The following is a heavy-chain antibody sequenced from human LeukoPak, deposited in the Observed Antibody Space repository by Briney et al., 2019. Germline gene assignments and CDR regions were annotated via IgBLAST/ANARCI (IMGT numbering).Heavy chain of an antibody. CDR3: ARDNLRWRPAMVTALGY. Sequence: PGRSLRLSCAASGFTFSSYAMHWVRQAPGKGLEWVAVISYDGSNKYYADSVKGRFTISIDNSKNTLYLQMNSLRAEDTAVYYCARDNLRWRPAMVTALGYWGQGTLVTVSS. CDR2: ISYDGSNK. J-gene: IGHJ4*02. CDR1: GFTFSSYA. D-gene: IGHD5-18*01. V-gene: IGHV3-30-3*01.